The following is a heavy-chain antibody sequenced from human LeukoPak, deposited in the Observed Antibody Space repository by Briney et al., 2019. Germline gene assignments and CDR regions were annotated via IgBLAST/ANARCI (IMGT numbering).Heavy chain of an antibody. D-gene: IGHD3-3*01. CDR1: EYTFTSYD. CDR2: MNPNSGNT. V-gene: IGHV1-8*03. J-gene: IGHJ3*02. Sequence: ASVKVSCKASEYTFTSYDINWVRQATGQGLEWMGWMNPNSGNTGYAQKFQGRVTITRNTSISTAYMELSSLRSEDTAVYYCARGLPDSYYDFWSGYHDAFDIWGQGTMVTVSS. CDR3: ARGLPDSYYDFWSGYHDAFDI.